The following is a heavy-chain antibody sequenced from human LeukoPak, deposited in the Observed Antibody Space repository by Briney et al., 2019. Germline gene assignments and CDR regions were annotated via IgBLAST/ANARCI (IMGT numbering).Heavy chain of an antibody. V-gene: IGHV4-4*07. D-gene: IGHD4-17*01. Sequence: SETLSLTCTVSGDSISGYFWSWIRQPAGKGLEWIGRMHADGDSNYNPSLKSRITLSFDTPENQFSLTLTSVTAADTAVYYCASLPVTGGYVYWGQGTLVTVSS. CDR2: MHADGDS. J-gene: IGHJ4*02. CDR3: ASLPVTGGYVY. CDR1: GDSISGYF.